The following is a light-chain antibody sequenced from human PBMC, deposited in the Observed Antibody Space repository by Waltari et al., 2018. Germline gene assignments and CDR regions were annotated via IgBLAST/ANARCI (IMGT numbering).Light chain of an antibody. J-gene: IGLJ2*01. CDR2: EDN. CDR1: SGRIASHY. Sequence: NFMLPQPHPVSESPGKTVTVPCTGSSGRIASHYVQWYQQRPGSAPTTVIYEDNQRPSGVPDRFSGSIDSSSNSASLTISGLKIEDEADYYCQSFDSTNVVFGGGTKLTVL. V-gene: IGLV6-57*02. CDR3: QSFDSTNVV.